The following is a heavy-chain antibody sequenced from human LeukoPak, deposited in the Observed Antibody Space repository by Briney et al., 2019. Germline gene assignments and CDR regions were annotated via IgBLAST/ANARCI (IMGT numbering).Heavy chain of an antibody. V-gene: IGHV3-30*02. CDR1: GFTLSGYG. CDR3: AKEEASGYGAFDL. J-gene: IGHJ3*01. CDR2: TRYDASEK. Sequence: GGFLRLSCAASGFTLSGYGMHWVRQAPGKGLEWVAFTRYDASEKYYADSVKGRFTISRDNPKNTMYVEMNSLRVEDAAVYYCAKEEASGYGAFDLWGQGTMVTVSS. D-gene: IGHD5-12*01.